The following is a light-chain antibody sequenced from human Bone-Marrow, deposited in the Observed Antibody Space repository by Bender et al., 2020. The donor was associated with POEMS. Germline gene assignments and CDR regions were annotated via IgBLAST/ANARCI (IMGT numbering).Light chain of an antibody. Sequence: QSVLTQPRSVSGAPGQRVTISCTGSSSNTGSGYDINWYQHLPGTAPKLLIYGYNNRPSGVPDRFSGTKSGTAASLAITGLPAEEEGDYYCLCYDNSLGGWVFGGGTKLTVL. V-gene: IGLV1-40*01. CDR1: SSNTGSGYD. J-gene: IGLJ3*02. CDR2: GYN. CDR3: LCYDNSLGGWV.